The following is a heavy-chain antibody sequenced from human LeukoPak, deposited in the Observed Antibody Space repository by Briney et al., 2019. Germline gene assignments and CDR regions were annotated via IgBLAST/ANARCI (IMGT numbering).Heavy chain of an antibody. CDR3: ARDSGYRDY. D-gene: IGHD3-9*01. J-gene: IGHJ4*02. CDR1: GVSFSSCW. CDR2: MRPDGSEK. V-gene: IGHV3-7*03. Sequence: GGSLRLSCAASGVSFSSCWMSWVGQAPGKGLKWVANMRPDGSEKYYVDSVKGRFTISRDNAKNSLYLKMNSLRVEDTAVYYCARDSGYRDYWGQGTAVTVSS.